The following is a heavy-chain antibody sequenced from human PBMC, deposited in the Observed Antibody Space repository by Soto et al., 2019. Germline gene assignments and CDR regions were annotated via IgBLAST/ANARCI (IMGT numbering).Heavy chain of an antibody. D-gene: IGHD4-17*01. CDR2: IYYSGST. CDR3: ARRYGVYFDY. J-gene: IGHJ4*02. V-gene: IGHV4-59*08. Sequence: SETLSLTCTFSGGSISSYYWSWIRQPPGKGLEWIGYIYYSGSTNYNPSLKSRVTISVDTSKNQFSLKLSSVTAADTAVYYCARRYGVYFDYWGQGTLVTVSS. CDR1: GGSISSYY.